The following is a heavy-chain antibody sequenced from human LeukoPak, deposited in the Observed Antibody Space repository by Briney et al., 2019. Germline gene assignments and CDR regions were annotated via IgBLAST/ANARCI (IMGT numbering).Heavy chain of an antibody. Sequence: SETLSLTCTVSGGSISSYYWSWIRQPPGKGLEWIGYIYYSGSTNYNPSLKSRVTISVDTPKNQFSLRLTSVTAADTAVYYCARDTSSWPTLEYWGQGTLVTVSS. D-gene: IGHD6-13*01. CDR2: IYYSGST. J-gene: IGHJ4*02. V-gene: IGHV4-59*01. CDR1: GGSISSYY. CDR3: ARDTSSWPTLEY.